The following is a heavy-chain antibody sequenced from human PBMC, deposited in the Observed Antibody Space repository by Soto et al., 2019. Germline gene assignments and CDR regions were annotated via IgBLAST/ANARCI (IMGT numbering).Heavy chain of an antibody. V-gene: IGHV4-39*07. D-gene: IGHD3-16*01. J-gene: IGHJ4*02. CDR1: GGSISSSSYY. Sequence: PSETLSLTCTVSGGSISSSSYYWGWIRQPPGKGLEWIGYIYYSGSTYYNPSLKSRVTMSVDTSKNQFSLKLSSVTAADTAVYYCARRWGTTFDYWGQGTLVTVSS. CDR2: IYYSGST. CDR3: ARRWGTTFDY.